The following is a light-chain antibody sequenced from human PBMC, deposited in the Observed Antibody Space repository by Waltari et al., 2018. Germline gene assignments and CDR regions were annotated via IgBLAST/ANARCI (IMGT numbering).Light chain of an antibody. J-gene: IGKJ1*01. V-gene: IGKV3-20*01. CDR3: QQYGTSLSWT. CDR2: GAS. CDR1: QSVNSKF. Sequence: EIVLTQSPGTLSLSPVERATLSCRASQSVNSKFLAWYQQKPGQAPRLLIYGASSRATGIPDRFSGSGSETDFSLTISRLEPEDFAVYYCQQYGTSLSWTFGQGTKVEIK.